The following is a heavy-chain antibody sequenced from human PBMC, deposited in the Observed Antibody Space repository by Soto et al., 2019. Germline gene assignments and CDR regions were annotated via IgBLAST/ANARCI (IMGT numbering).Heavy chain of an antibody. CDR2: INPKSGGT. Sequence: ASVKVSCKAPGYTFTDCYVHWVRQAPGQGLEWMGWINPKSGGTNIAQRFKGRVNMTRDMSISTVYMEMNRLKSDDTAVYYCVRDGLVSSARYYFDYWGQ. J-gene: IGHJ4*01. CDR3: VRDGLVSSARYYFDY. CDR1: GYTFTDCY. D-gene: IGHD6-13*01. V-gene: IGHV1-2*02.